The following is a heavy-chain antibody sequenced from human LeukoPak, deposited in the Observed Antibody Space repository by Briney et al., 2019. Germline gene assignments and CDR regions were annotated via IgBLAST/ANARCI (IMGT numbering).Heavy chain of an antibody. J-gene: IGHJ4*02. V-gene: IGHV1-18*01. CDR1: GYTFTSYG. CDR2: ISAHNGNT. D-gene: IGHD3-10*01. Sequence: ASVKVSCKASGYTFTSYGISWVRQAPGQGLEWMGWISAHNGNTNYVQKFQGRVTMTTDTSTSTACMELRSLRSDDTAVYYCARSRSASLYGSGSPQIYWGQGTLVTVSS. CDR3: ARSRSASLYGSGSPQIY.